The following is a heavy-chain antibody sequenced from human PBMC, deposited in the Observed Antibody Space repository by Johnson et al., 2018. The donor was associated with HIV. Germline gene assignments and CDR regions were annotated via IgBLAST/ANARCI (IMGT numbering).Heavy chain of an antibody. Sequence: VQLVESGGGLVQPGGSLRLSCAASGFTFSNAWMSWVRQAPGKGLEWVGRIKSKTDGGTTDYAAPVKGRFTISRDDSKNTLYLQMNSLKTEDTAVYYWARTGRRVVVRGGAFDIWGQGTLVTVSS. J-gene: IGHJ3*02. CDR1: GFTFSNAW. CDR3: ARTGRRVVVRGGAFDI. V-gene: IGHV3-15*01. CDR2: IKSKTDGGTT. D-gene: IGHD3-22*01.